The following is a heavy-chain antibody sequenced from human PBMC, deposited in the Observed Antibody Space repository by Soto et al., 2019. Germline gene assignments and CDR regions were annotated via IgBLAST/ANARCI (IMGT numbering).Heavy chain of an antibody. V-gene: IGHV3-30-3*01. CDR3: ARHRGVAYAPDYFDY. CDR2: ISYDGSNK. J-gene: IGHJ4*02. CDR1: GFTFSSYA. D-gene: IGHD3-10*01. Sequence: QVQLVESGGGVVQPGRSLRLSCAASGFTFSSYAMHWVRQAPGKGLEWVAVISYDGSNKYYADSVKGRFTISRDNSKNTLYLQMNSLRAEDTAVYYCARHRGVAYAPDYFDYWGQGTLVTVSS.